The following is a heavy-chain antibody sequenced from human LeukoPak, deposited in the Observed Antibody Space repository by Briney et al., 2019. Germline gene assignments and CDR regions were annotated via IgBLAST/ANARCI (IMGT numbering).Heavy chain of an antibody. J-gene: IGHJ5*02. CDR3: ARDREAVAGDNWFDP. CDR1: GGSISSYY. CDR2: IYYSGST. Sequence: PSETLSLTCTVSGGSISSYYWSWIRQPPGKGLEWIGYIYYSGSTNYNPSLKSRVTIPVDTSKNQFSLKLSSVTAADTAVYYCARDREAVAGDNWFDPWGQGTLVTVSS. V-gene: IGHV4-59*01. D-gene: IGHD6-19*01.